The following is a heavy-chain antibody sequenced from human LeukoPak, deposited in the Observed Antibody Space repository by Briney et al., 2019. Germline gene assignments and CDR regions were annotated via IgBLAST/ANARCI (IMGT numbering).Heavy chain of an antibody. Sequence: SETLSLTCTVSGGSISSSSYYWGWIRQPPGKGLEWIGSIYYSGSTYYNPSLKSQVTISVDTSKNQFSLKLSSVTAADTAVYYCARQQDYYGRFGWFDPWGQGTLVTVSS. CDR3: ARQQDYYGRFGWFDP. J-gene: IGHJ5*02. CDR2: IYYSGST. V-gene: IGHV4-39*01. D-gene: IGHD3-10*01. CDR1: GGSISSSSYY.